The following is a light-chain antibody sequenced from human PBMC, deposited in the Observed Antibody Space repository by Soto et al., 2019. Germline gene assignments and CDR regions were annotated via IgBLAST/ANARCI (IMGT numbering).Light chain of an antibody. CDR3: QQYNSYPFT. V-gene: IGKV3-15*01. Sequence: EIVMTQSPATLSVSPGERATLSCRASQSVSSNLAWYQQKPGQAPRLLIYGASTRATGLPARFSGSGYGTEFTLTISRLQSEDFAVYYCQQYNSYPFTFGQGAKLEIK. J-gene: IGKJ2*01. CDR1: QSVSSN. CDR2: GAS.